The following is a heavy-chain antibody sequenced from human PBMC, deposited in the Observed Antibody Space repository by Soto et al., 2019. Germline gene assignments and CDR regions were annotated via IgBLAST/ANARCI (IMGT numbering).Heavy chain of an antibody. V-gene: IGHV5-10-1*01. CDR2: IDPSDSYT. CDR1: GYSFTSYW. Sequence: GESLKISCKGSGYSFTSYWISWVRQMPGKGLEWMGRIDPSDSYTNHSPSFQGHVTISADKSISTAYLQWSSLKASDTAMHYCERLLATVEEDYWGQGTLVTVSS. J-gene: IGHJ4*02. D-gene: IGHD4-17*01. CDR3: ERLLATVEEDY.